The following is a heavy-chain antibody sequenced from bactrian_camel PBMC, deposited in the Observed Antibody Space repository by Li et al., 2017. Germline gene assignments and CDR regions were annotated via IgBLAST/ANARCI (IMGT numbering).Heavy chain of an antibody. CDR1: GITTSRNC. Sequence: HVQLVESGGGSAQPGGSLTLSCAAPGITTSRNCMAWFRQAPGQRREGVARIATGSGNTYYADSVKGRFTISQDNAKNTVYLQMNNLKPEDTGMYYCAADVGDSGACVVQGEFGGSWYEYFGYWGQGTQVTVS. CDR3: AADVGDSGACVVQGEFGGSWYEYFGY. J-gene: IGHJ6*01. D-gene: IGHD6*01. CDR2: IATGSGNT. V-gene: IGHV3S1*01.